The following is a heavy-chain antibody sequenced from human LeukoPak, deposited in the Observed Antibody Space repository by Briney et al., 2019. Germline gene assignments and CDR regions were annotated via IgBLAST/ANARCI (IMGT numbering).Heavy chain of an antibody. CDR3: ARSKDRYCSSTSCYEILDAFDI. Sequence: GASVKVSCKASGGTFSSYAISWVRQAPGQGLEWMGGIIPIFATTNYAQKFQGRVTITADESTSTAYMELSRLRSDDTAVYYCARSKDRYCSSTSCYEILDAFDIWGQGTMVTVSS. CDR2: IIPIFATT. V-gene: IGHV1-69*13. J-gene: IGHJ3*02. CDR1: GGTFSSYA. D-gene: IGHD2-2*01.